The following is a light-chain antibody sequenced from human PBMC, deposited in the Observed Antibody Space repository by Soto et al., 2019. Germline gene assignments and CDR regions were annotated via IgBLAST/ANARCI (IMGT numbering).Light chain of an antibody. CDR3: QPYNTYSRT. J-gene: IGKJ1*01. CDR1: QSISTS. Sequence: DIQMTQSPSTLSASVGDRVTVTCRASQSISTSLAWYQQKPGKAPKPLGYMASNVESGVPSMFSGSGSGTEFTLTLSSLQADDFATYYCQPYNTYSRTCGQGTKVDIK. V-gene: IGKV1-5*03. CDR2: MAS.